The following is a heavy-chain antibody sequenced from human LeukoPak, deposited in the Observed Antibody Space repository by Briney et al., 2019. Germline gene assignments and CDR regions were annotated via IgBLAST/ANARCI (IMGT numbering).Heavy chain of an antibody. D-gene: IGHD3-9*01. CDR1: GFSFSSYA. J-gene: IGHJ4*02. Sequence: GGSLRLSCAASGFSFSSYAMAWVRQAPGKGLEWVSSMSGSGANSYYVDSVKGRFTISRDNSKTTLYLQMNSLRAEDTAVYYCAKNPYFYWGQGTLVTVSS. CDR3: AKNPYFY. CDR2: MSGSGANS. V-gene: IGHV3-23*01.